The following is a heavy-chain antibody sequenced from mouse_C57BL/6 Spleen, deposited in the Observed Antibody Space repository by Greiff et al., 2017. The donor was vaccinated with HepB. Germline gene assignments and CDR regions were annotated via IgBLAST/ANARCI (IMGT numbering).Heavy chain of an antibody. Sequence: VMLVESGPGLVAPSPSLSITCTVSGFSFTSYGVSWVRQPPGQGLEWLGVIWGDGSTNYHSALISRLSISKDNSKSQVFLKLNSLQTDDTATYYCAKQTAQAYYAMDYWGQGTSVTVSS. CDR2: IWGDGST. J-gene: IGHJ4*01. V-gene: IGHV2-3*01. D-gene: IGHD3-2*02. CDR1: GFSFTSYG. CDR3: AKQTAQAYYAMDY.